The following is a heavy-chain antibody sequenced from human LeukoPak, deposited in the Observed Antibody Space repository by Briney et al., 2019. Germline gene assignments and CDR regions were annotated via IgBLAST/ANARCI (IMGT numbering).Heavy chain of an antibody. CDR3: ARDSEEQWLARHHYGMDV. J-gene: IGHJ6*02. CDR2: TYYRSKWYN. Sequence: SQTLSLTCAISGDSVSSNSAAWNWIRQSPSRGLEWLGRTYYRSKWYNDYAVSVKSRITINPDTSKNQFSLQLNSVTPEDTAVYYCARDSEEQWLARHHYGMDVWGQGTTVTVSS. V-gene: IGHV6-1*01. D-gene: IGHD6-19*01. CDR1: GDSVSSNSAA.